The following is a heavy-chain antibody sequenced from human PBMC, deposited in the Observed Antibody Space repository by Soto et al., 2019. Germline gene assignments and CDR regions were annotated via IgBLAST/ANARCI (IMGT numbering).Heavy chain of an antibody. D-gene: IGHD5-18*01. CDR1: GYTSISYYS. CDR3: ARVRGHSYGYVDY. Sequence: PGGSLRLSCAASGYTSISYYSMYCVRRAQGEGVEWGSLFIGRSSPIYYADSLRGRFTISRDKAKNSLSLEMNNLRVEDTAVYYCARVRGHSYGYVDYWGQGTLVTVSS. V-gene: IGHV3-48*01. CDR2: FIGRSSPI. J-gene: IGHJ4*02.